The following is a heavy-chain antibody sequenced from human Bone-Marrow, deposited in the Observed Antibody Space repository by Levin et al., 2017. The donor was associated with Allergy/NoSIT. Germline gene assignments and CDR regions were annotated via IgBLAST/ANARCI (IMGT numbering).Heavy chain of an antibody. D-gene: IGHD3/OR15-3a*01. CDR1: GWSFSGYY. J-gene: IGHJ4*02. CDR3: ARGLDDAKTGY. Sequence: SETLSLTCAVYGWSFSGYYWNWIRQPPGKGLEWIGEIHPSGSTNYNPSLTSRVTMSLDTSRNHFSLNLNSVTAADTAVYYCARGLDDAKTGYWGQGTLVTVSS. CDR2: IHPSGST. V-gene: IGHV4-34*01.